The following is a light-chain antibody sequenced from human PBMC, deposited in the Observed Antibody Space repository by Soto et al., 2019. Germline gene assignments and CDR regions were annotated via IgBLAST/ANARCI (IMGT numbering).Light chain of an antibody. Sequence: DIQMTQSPSSLSASVGDRVTITCQASQDISNYLNWYQQKPGKAPNLLMYTASNLQTGVPSRFSGSGSGTDFTLTISYLQSEDFGTYYCQQFYNYPRTFGQGTKVDIK. V-gene: IGKV1-33*01. CDR1: QDISNY. CDR2: TAS. J-gene: IGKJ1*01. CDR3: QQFYNYPRT.